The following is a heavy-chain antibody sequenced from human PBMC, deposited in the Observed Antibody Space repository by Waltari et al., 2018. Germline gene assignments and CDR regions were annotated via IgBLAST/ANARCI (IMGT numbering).Heavy chain of an antibody. V-gene: IGHV4-34*01. CDR1: GGSFSGYY. J-gene: IGHJ4*02. Sequence: QVQLQQWGAGLLKPSETLSLTCAVYGGSFSGYYWSWIRQPPGKGLEWIGEINHSGSTNYNPSLKSRVTISVDTSKNQFSLKLSSVTAADTAVYYCARVKYSSSCFDYWGQGTLVTVSS. D-gene: IGHD6-13*01. CDR3: ARVKYSSSCFDY. CDR2: INHSGST.